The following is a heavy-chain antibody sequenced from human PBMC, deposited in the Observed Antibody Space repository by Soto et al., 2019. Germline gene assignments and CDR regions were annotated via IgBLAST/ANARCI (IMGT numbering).Heavy chain of an antibody. V-gene: IGHV4-4*07. Sequence: SETLSLTCTVSCGSIISYYSSWIRQPAGKGLEWIGRIYTSGSTNYNPSLKSRVTMSVDTSKNQFSLKLSSVTAADTAVYCCARSLSPLSAFDIWGQGTMVTVSS. CDR2: IYTSGST. CDR3: ARSLSPLSAFDI. CDR1: CGSIISYY. J-gene: IGHJ3*02.